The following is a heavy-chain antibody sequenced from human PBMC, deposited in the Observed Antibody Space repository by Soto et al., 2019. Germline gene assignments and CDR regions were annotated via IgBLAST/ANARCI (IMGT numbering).Heavy chain of an antibody. CDR2: ISPHSSFI. V-gene: IGHV3-21*01. CDR1: SFSFSDYS. Sequence: EVQLVESGGGLVKPGGSLRLSCSTSSFSFSDYSLNWVRQAPGEGLEWVSFISPHSSFIYYADSVRGRFTISRDNARNSMFLQMDSLRADDTGVYFCAREFQGAPPSHAFDMWGQGTMVTVSS. J-gene: IGHJ3*02. CDR3: AREFQGAPPSHAFDM.